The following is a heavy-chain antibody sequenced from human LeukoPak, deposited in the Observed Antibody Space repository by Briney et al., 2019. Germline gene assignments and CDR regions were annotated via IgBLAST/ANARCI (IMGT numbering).Heavy chain of an antibody. CDR2: ISYDGGDK. D-gene: IGHD3-10*01. V-gene: IGHV3-30*03. CDR1: GFTFRRFL. J-gene: IGHJ5*02. Sequence: GGSLRLSCAASGFTFRRFLVYWVRQAPGKGLECVSTISYDGGDKYYADSVKGRFTVSRDNSMKTLYLQMNTLTADDTAVYYCAGGPYVYASTNYVRFDPWGEGTGVTVSS. CDR3: AGGPYVYASTNYVRFDP.